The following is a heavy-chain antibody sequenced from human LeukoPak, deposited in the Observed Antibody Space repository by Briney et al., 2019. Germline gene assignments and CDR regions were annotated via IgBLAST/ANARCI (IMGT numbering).Heavy chain of an antibody. CDR3: ARGPLDYYDSSGPTPIDY. CDR1: GGTFSSYA. Sequence: ASVKVSCKASGGTFSSYAISWVRQAPGQGLEWMGRIIPILGIANYAQKFQGRVTITADKSTSTAYMELSSLRSEDTAVYYCARGPLDYYDSSGPTPIDYWGQGTLVTVSS. J-gene: IGHJ4*02. V-gene: IGHV1-69*04. D-gene: IGHD3-22*01. CDR2: IIPILGIA.